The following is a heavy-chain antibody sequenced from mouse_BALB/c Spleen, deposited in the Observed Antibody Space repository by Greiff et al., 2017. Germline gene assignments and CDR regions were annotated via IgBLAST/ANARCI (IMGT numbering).Heavy chain of an antibody. V-gene: IGHV5-12-2*01. CDR3: ARRGITTAPYYYAMDY. D-gene: IGHD1-2*01. CDR2: ISNGGGST. Sequence: EVQRVESGGGLVQPGGSRKLSCAASGFTFSSYTMSWVRQTPEKRLEWVAYISNGGGSTYYPDTVKGRFTISRDNAKNTLYLQMSSLKSEDTAMYYCARRGITTAPYYYAMDYWGQGTSVTVSS. J-gene: IGHJ4*01. CDR1: GFTFSSYT.